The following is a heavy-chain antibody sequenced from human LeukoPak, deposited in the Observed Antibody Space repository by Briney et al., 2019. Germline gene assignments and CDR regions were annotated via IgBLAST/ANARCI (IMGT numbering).Heavy chain of an antibody. CDR3: ANSPKSDY. V-gene: IGHV3-23*01. J-gene: IGHJ4*02. Sequence: GGSRRLSCAASGFTFSSYGMSWFRQAPGKGLEWLSAISGSGGSTYYADSVQGRFTISRDNSKNTLYLQRSSLRAEDTAVYYCANSPKSDYWGQGTLVTVSS. CDR2: ISGSGGST. CDR1: GFTFSSYG.